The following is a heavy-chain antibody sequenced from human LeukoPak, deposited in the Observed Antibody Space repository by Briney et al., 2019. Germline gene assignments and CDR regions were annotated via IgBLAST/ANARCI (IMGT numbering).Heavy chain of an antibody. CDR1: GYSISSGYY. CDR2: IYHSGST. J-gene: IGHJ4*02. Sequence: SETLSLTCTVSGYSISSGYYWGWIRQPPGKGLEWIGSIYHSGSTYYNPSLKSRVTISVDTSKNQFSLKLSSVTAADTAVYYCARGNDYVWGSYYHFDYWGQGTLVTVSS. CDR3: ARGNDYVWGSYYHFDY. V-gene: IGHV4-38-2*02. D-gene: IGHD3-16*01.